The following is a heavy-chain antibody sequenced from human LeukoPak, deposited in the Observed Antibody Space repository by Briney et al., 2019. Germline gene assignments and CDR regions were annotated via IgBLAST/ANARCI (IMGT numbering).Heavy chain of an antibody. D-gene: IGHD2-15*01. CDR2: IWYDGSNK. V-gene: IGHV3-33*01. CDR1: GFTFSSYG. J-gene: IGHJ3*02. Sequence: GRSLRLSCAASGFTFSSYGMHWVRQAPGKGLEWVAVIWYDGSNKYYADSVKGRFTISRDNSKNTLYLQMNSLRAEDTAVYYCARGYCSGGSCPGPDAFDIWSQGTMVTVSS. CDR3: ARGYCSGGSCPGPDAFDI.